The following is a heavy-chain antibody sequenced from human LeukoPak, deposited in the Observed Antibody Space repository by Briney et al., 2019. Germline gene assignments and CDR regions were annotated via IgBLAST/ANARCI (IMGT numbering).Heavy chain of an antibody. CDR1: GFTVSSNY. D-gene: IGHD3-22*01. V-gene: IGHV3-66*01. CDR3: AKGYYDSSGYYYVVSARRYYFDY. Sequence: GGSLRLSCAASGFTVSSNYMSWVRQAPGKGLEWVSVIYSGGSTYYADSVKGRFTISRDNSKNTLYLQMNSLRAEDTAVYYCAKGYYDSSGYYYVVSARRYYFDYWGQGTLVTVSS. J-gene: IGHJ4*02. CDR2: IYSGGST.